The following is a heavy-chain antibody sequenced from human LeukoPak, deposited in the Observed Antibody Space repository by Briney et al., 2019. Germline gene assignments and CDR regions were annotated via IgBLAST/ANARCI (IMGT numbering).Heavy chain of an antibody. J-gene: IGHJ6*03. CDR1: GFTFSSYA. Sequence: PGGSLRLSCAASGFTFSSYAMSWVRQAPGKGLEWVSAISGSGGSTYYADSVKGRFTISRDNFKNTLYLQMNSLRAEDTAVYYCAKIFGVVISTYYYMDVWGKGTTVTVSS. CDR2: ISGSGGST. CDR3: AKIFGVVISTYYYMDV. V-gene: IGHV3-23*01. D-gene: IGHD3-3*01.